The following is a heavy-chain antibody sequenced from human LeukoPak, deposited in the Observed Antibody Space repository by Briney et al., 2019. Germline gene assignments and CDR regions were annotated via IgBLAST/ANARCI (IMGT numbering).Heavy chain of an antibody. J-gene: IGHJ4*02. D-gene: IGHD2-15*01. CDR3: ARGYCSGGNCNLFDY. Sequence: GGSLRLSCAASGFTFDDYGMSWVRQAPGKGLEWVSGINWNGGSTGYADSVKGRFTISRDNAKNSLYLQMNSLRAEDAAFYYCARGYCSGGNCNLFDYWGQGTLVTVSS. V-gene: IGHV3-20*04. CDR1: GFTFDDYG. CDR2: INWNGGST.